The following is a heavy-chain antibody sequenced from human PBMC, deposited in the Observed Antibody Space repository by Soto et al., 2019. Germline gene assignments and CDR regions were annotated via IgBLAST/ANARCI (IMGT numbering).Heavy chain of an antibody. CDR3: AKYSRTEHLGES. CDR2: VSSGGDYT. CDR1: GFSFGSYH. V-gene: IGHV3-23*01. J-gene: IGHJ4*02. D-gene: IGHD1-26*01. Sequence: EDHLLESGGGLVQPGGSLRLSCAASGFSFGSYHMAWVRQAQGKGLEWVSAVSSGGDYTFYIDSVRGRFTVSRDNSNSMVYLHMHSLRADDTAIYYCAKYSRTEHLGESWGQGTLVTVSS.